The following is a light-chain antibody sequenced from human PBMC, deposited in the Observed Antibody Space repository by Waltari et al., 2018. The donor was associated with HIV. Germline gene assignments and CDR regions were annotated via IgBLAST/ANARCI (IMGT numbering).Light chain of an antibody. CDR3: QQYNTDPS. Sequence: DIHMTKFPSTLSAFLGDRVTITCRASQSDGSWLAWYQHKTGKAPKLLIHKASVLESGVSSRFSGSGSETEFTLIIDSLEPDDFATYYCQQYNTDPSFGQGTRLEMK. V-gene: IGKV1-5*03. CDR1: QSDGSW. CDR2: KAS. J-gene: IGKJ5*01.